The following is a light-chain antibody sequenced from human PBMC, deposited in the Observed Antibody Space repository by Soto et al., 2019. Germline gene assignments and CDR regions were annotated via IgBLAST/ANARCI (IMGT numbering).Light chain of an antibody. CDR1: QDISNY. V-gene: IGKV1-33*01. J-gene: IGKJ2*01. Sequence: DIQMTQSPSSLSASVGDRVTITCQASQDISNYLNWYQQKPGKAPKLLIYDASNLETGVPSRFSGSGSGTAFTFTISSLQPEDIATYHCQQYDNLPPYTFGQGTKLESK. CDR3: QQYDNLPPYT. CDR2: DAS.